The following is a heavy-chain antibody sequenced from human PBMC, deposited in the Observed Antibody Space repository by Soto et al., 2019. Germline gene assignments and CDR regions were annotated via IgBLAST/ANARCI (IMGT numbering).Heavy chain of an antibody. V-gene: IGHV2-5*02. Sequence: SGPTLVNPTQTLTLTCTFSGFSLSTSGVGVGWIRQPPGKALEWLALIYWDDDKRYSPSLKSRLTITKDTSKNQVVLTMTNMDPVDTATYYCAHSLIGYYYDSSGGSCYNWFDPWGQGTLVTVSS. D-gene: IGHD3-22*01. CDR3: AHSLIGYYYDSSGGSCYNWFDP. CDR1: GFSLSTSGVG. CDR2: IYWDDDK. J-gene: IGHJ5*02.